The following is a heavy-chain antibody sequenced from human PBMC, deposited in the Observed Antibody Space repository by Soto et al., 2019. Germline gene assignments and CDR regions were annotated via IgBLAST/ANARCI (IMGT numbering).Heavy chain of an antibody. J-gene: IGHJ4*02. CDR2: IWSDGTNK. D-gene: IGHD6-19*01. CDR1: GFTFSGYG. V-gene: IGHV3-30*02. Sequence: GGSLRLSCAVSGFTFSGYGMHWFRQAPGKGLEWVALIWSDGTNKYYADSVKGRFTITKDTSKNQVVLTMTNMDPVDTATYYCARLSGWFNPRFDYWGQGTLVTVSS. CDR3: ARLSGWFNPRFDY.